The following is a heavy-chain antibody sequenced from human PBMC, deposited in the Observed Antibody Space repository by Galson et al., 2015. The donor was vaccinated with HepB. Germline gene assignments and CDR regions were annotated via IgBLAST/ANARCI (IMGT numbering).Heavy chain of an antibody. Sequence: SLRLSCAASGFTFSNFWMSWVRQAPGKGLEWVANIKQDGSEKHYVDSVKGRFTISRDNVKNSLYLQMSSLRDEDTALYYCARAKYGDWWSDAFDIWGQGAMVTASS. CDR2: IKQDGSEK. D-gene: IGHD4-17*01. CDR1: GFTFSNFW. V-gene: IGHV3-7*01. J-gene: IGHJ3*02. CDR3: ARAKYGDWWSDAFDI.